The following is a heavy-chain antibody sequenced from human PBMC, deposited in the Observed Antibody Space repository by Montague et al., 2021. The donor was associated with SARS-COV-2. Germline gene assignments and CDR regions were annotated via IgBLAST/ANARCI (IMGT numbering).Heavy chain of an antibody. J-gene: IGHJ5*02. V-gene: IGHV4-4*02. CDR1: GGSISSSNW. CDR3: ARAGYSTGFGWFDP. D-gene: IGHD6-19*01. CDR2: IYHSGST. Sequence: SETLSLTCAVSGGSISSSNWWSWVRQPPGKGLEWIGEIYHSGSTNYNPSLESRATISADMSTNQFYLKLTSVTAADTAVYYCARAGYSTGFGWFDPWGQGTLVTVSS.